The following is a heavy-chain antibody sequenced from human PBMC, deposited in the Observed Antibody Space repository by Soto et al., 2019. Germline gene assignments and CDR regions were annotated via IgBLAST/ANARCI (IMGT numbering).Heavy chain of an antibody. CDR3: ARGGRRSPVMDV. CDR2: IYYSGST. V-gene: IGHV4-31*03. J-gene: IGHJ6*02. CDR1: GGSISSGGYY. Sequence: SETLSLTCTVSGGSISSGGYYWSWIRQHPGKGLEWIGYIYYSGSTYYNPSLKSRVAISVDTSKNQFSLKLSSVTAADTAVYYCARGGRRSPVMDVWGQGTTVTVSS.